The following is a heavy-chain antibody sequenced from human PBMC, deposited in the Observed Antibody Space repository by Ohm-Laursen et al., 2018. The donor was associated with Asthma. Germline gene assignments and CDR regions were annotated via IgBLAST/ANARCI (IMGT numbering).Heavy chain of an antibody. J-gene: IGHJ4*02. CDR2: MSGSGGDT. Sequence: SLRLSCSASGFPFSLYAMYWVRQAPGKGLEWVSGMSGSGGDTYYADSVKGRFTISRDIAKSTLYLQMNSLRAEDTALYYCAKDRYCPGGVSPMDYWGQGTLVTVSS. V-gene: IGHV3-23*01. CDR1: GFPFSLYA. D-gene: IGHD2-8*02. CDR3: AKDRYCPGGVSPMDY.